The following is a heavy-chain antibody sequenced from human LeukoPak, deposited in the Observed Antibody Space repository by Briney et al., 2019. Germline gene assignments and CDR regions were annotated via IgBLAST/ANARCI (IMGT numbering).Heavy chain of an antibody. V-gene: IGHV3-48*03. Sequence: PGGSLRLSCAASGFTFSSFEMNWVRQAPGKGLEWVSYISSGGTTMYYADSVKGRFTISRDNAKNSLYLQMNSLRAEDTAVYYCAREGIVATLDYWGQGTLVTVSS. J-gene: IGHJ4*02. CDR2: ISSGGTTM. CDR3: AREGIVATLDY. D-gene: IGHD5-12*01. CDR1: GFTFSSFE.